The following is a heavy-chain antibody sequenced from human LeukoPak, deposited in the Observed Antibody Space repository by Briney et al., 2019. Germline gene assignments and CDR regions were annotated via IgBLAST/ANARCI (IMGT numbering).Heavy chain of an antibody. Sequence: GGSLRLSCEVSGFSFSNFAMSWVRQAAGKGLEWVSAISGSGGSTYYAGSVQGRFTISRDNSKNTLYLQMNSLRAEDTAVYFCAKRGVVIRVILVGFHKEANYFDSWGQGVLVTVSS. CDR3: AKRGVVIRVILVGFHKEANYFDS. V-gene: IGHV3-23*01. CDR1: GFSFSNFA. J-gene: IGHJ4*02. D-gene: IGHD3-22*01. CDR2: ISGSGGST.